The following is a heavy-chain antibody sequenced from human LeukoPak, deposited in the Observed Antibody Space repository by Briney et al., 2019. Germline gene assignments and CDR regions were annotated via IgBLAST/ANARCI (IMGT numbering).Heavy chain of an antibody. CDR3: AILGYCSSTSCYTDFDY. CDR1: GYTFTGYY. Sequence: ASVEVSCKASGYTFTGYYMHWVRQAPGQGLEWMGWINPNSGGTNYAQKFQGRVTMTRDTSISTAYMELSRLRSDDTAVYYCAILGYCSSTSCYTDFDYWGQGTLVTVSS. V-gene: IGHV1-2*02. D-gene: IGHD2-2*02. CDR2: INPNSGGT. J-gene: IGHJ4*02.